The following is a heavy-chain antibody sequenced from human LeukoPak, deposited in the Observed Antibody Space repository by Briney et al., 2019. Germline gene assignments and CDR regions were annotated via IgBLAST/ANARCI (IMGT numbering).Heavy chain of an antibody. CDR3: ARDRDFYDDSGYYYGLPDY. Sequence: GGSLRLSCAASGFSFSSHGMHWVRQAPGKGLDWVAVISYDEGNKYYADSVKGRFTISRDNSKNTLYLQMSSLRTEDTAVYYCARDRDFYDDSGYYYGLPDYWGQGTLVTVSS. V-gene: IGHV3-30-3*01. J-gene: IGHJ4*02. CDR2: ISYDEGNK. D-gene: IGHD3-22*01. CDR1: GFSFSSHG.